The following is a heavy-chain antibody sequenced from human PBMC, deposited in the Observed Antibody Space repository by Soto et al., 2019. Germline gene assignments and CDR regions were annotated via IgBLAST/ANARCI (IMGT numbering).Heavy chain of an antibody. J-gene: IGHJ5*02. V-gene: IGHV3-23*01. D-gene: IGHD6-6*01. CDR2: ISGSGGST. CDR1: GFTFSSYA. CDR3: AKDRGIAARPKYNWFDP. Sequence: EVQLLESGGGLVQPGGSLRLSCAASGFTFSSYAMSWVRQAPGTGLEWVSAISGSGGSTYYADSVKGRFTISRDNSKNTLYLQMNSLRDEVTAVYYCAKDRGIAARPKYNWFDPWGQGPLVTVSS.